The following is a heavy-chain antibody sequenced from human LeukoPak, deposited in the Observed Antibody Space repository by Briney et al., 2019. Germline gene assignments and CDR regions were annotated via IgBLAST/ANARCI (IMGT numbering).Heavy chain of an antibody. Sequence: PGGSLRLSCAASGFTFSSYAMSWVRQAPGKGLEWVSAISGSGGSTYYADSVKGRFTIFRDNSKNTLYLQMNSLRAEDTAVYYCAKVIMVRGVFDYWGQGTLVTVSS. J-gene: IGHJ4*02. V-gene: IGHV3-23*01. D-gene: IGHD3-10*01. CDR2: ISGSGGST. CDR3: AKVIMVRGVFDY. CDR1: GFTFSSYA.